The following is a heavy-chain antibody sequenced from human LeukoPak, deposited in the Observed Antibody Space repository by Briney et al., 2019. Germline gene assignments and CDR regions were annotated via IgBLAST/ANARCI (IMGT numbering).Heavy chain of an antibody. V-gene: IGHV1-46*01. CDR1: GYTFTSYG. Sequence: ATVKVSCKASGYTFTSYGISWVRQAPGQGLEWMGIINPSGGSTSYAQKFQGRVTMTRDMSTSTDYMELSSLRSEDTAVYYCARDNSVEDTAWWFDPWGQGTLVTVSS. J-gene: IGHJ5*02. D-gene: IGHD4-23*01. CDR3: ARDNSVEDTAWWFDP. CDR2: INPSGGST.